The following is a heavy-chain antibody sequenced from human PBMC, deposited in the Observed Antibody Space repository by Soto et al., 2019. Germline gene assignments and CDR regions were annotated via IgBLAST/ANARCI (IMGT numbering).Heavy chain of an antibody. Sequence: GGSLRLSCAASGFTFSDYYMSWIRQAPGKGLEWVSYISSSGSTIYYADSVKGRFTISRDNAKNSLYLQMNSLRAEDTAVYYCARCGVLGGVIVIPFDYWGQGTLVTVSS. J-gene: IGHJ4*02. CDR3: ARCGVLGGVIVIPFDY. V-gene: IGHV3-11*01. CDR2: ISSSGSTI. D-gene: IGHD3-16*02. CDR1: GFTFSDYY.